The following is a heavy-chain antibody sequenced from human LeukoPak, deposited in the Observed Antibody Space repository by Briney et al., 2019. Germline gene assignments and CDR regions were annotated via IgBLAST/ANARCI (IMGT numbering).Heavy chain of an antibody. CDR3: TSTLGY. CDR1: GFTFRDVW. Sequence: GSLRLSCTASGFTFRDVWMTWVRQAPGKGLEWVGRIQTITDGGTTDYAAFVRGRFTISRDDSKNTLYLQMNSLKTEDTAVYYCTSTLGYWGQGTLVTVSS. D-gene: IGHD3-16*01. V-gene: IGHV3-15*01. CDR2: IQTITDGGTT. J-gene: IGHJ4*02.